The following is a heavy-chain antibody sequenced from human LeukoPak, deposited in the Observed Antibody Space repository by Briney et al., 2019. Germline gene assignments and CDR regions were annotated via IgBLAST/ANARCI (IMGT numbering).Heavy chain of an antibody. CDR1: GYTFTGYY. Sequence: ASVKVSCKASGYTFTGYYMHWVRQAPGQGLEWMGWINPNSGGTNYAQKSQGRVTMTRDTSISTAYMELSRLRSDDTAVYYCARVVIAARDPLYYFDYWGQGTLVTVSS. D-gene: IGHD6-6*01. CDR2: INPNSGGT. J-gene: IGHJ4*02. V-gene: IGHV1-2*02. CDR3: ARVVIAARDPLYYFDY.